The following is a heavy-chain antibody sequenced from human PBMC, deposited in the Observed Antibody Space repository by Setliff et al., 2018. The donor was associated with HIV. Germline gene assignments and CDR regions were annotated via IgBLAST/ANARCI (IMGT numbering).Heavy chain of an antibody. CDR2: IYFTGSS. V-gene: IGHV4-59*12. Sequence: SETLSLTCTVSGGSISTYYWSWIRQPPGKGLEWIGSIYFTGSSDNNPSLKSRVTLSVDTSKHQFSLKLSSVTAADTAVYYCATSPAGEILGSRPFYFDYWGQGTLVTVSS. D-gene: IGHD3-10*01. CDR1: GGSISTYY. J-gene: IGHJ4*02. CDR3: ATSPAGEILGSRPFYFDY.